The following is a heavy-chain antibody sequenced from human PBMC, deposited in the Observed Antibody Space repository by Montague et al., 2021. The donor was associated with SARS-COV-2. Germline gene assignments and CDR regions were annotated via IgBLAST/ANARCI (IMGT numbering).Heavy chain of an antibody. CDR2: ISHDGSNK. CDR3: ARERAITMVRGVIRPTKWFDP. Sequence: SLRLSCAASGFTFSAYTIHWVRQAPGKGLEWVALISHDGSNKYYADSVKGRFTISRDNSKNTLYVQMNSLRAEDTAVYYCARERAITMVRGVIRPTKWFDPWGQGTQVTVSS. V-gene: IGHV3-30*04. D-gene: IGHD3-10*01. J-gene: IGHJ5*02. CDR1: GFTFSAYT.